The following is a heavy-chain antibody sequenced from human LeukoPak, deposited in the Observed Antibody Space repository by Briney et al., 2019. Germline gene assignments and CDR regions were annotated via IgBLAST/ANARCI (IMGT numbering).Heavy chain of an antibody. V-gene: IGHV1-2*02. J-gene: IGHJ4*02. Sequence: ASVKVSCKTSGYTFTDYYIHWVRQAPGQGLEWMGWINPNSGGTNYAQKFQGRVTMTRDTSISTAYIDLSRLRSDDTAVCYCARGDRDGYNYGYFDYWGQGTLVTVSS. CDR1: GYTFTDYY. D-gene: IGHD5-24*01. CDR2: INPNSGGT. CDR3: ARGDRDGYNYGYFDY.